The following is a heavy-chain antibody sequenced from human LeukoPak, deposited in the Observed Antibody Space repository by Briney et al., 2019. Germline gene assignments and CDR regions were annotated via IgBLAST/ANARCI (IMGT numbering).Heavy chain of an antibody. Sequence: GGSLRLSCTGCVFTVSSSYMRWVRQTPGKGLEWVSVMYSGGTTYYADSVKGRFTISRDSSKNTVNLQMNSLRAEDTAVYYCARDRRDGYCLGHWGQGTLVTVSS. CDR3: ARDRRDGYCLGH. V-gene: IGHV3-66*01. CDR1: VFTVSSSY. D-gene: IGHD5-24*01. CDR2: MYSGGTT. J-gene: IGHJ4*02.